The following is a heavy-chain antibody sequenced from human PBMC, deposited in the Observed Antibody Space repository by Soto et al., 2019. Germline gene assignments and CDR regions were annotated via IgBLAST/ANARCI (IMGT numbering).Heavy chain of an antibody. V-gene: IGHV3-48*01. CDR2: ISSSSSTI. J-gene: IGHJ6*02. Sequence: PGGSLRLSCAASGFTFSSYSMNWVRQAPGKGLEWVSYISSSSSTIYYADSVKGRFTISRDNAKNSLYLQMNSLRAEDTAVYYCARDPAYYYDSSGYYHVDYYYYGMDVWGQGTTVTVSS. CDR3: ARDPAYYYDSSGYYHVDYYYYGMDV. D-gene: IGHD3-22*01. CDR1: GFTFSSYS.